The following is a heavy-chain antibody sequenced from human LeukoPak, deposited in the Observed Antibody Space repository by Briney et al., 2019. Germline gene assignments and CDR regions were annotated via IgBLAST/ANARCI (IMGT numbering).Heavy chain of an antibody. D-gene: IGHD3-10*01. CDR2: IYYSGST. CDR3: ARGITLPPFDY. V-gene: IGHV4-59*12. CDR1: GGSISSYY. Sequence: SETLSLTCTVSGGSISSYYWSWIRRPPGKGLEWIGYIYYSGSTNYNPSLKSRVTISVDTSKNQFSLKLSSVTAADTAVYYCARGITLPPFDYWGQGTLVTVSS. J-gene: IGHJ4*02.